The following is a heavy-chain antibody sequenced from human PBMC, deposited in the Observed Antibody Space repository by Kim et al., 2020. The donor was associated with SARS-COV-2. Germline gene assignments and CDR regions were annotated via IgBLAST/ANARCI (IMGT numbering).Heavy chain of an antibody. D-gene: IGHD2-2*02. CDR1: GFTPGDYA. J-gene: IGHJ6*01. CDR3: TAGGFLPATLRGSYY. V-gene: IGHV3-49*04. Sequence: GGSLRLSCTVSGFTPGDYAMTWVRQAPGKGLEWVGLIRSDGFSGTTEYAASVKDRFSISRDDSRGIAYLHMNRLKAEDTAVYYCTAGGFLPATLRGSYY. CDR2: IRSDGFSGTT.